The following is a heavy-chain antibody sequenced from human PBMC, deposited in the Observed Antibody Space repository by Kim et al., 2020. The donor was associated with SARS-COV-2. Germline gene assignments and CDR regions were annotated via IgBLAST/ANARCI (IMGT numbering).Heavy chain of an antibody. D-gene: IGHD3-22*01. CDR1: GGSISSSSYY. V-gene: IGHV4-39*01. CDR3: AVGPLDYYDSSGYYSPFDY. CDR2: IYYSGST. J-gene: IGHJ4*02. Sequence: SETLSLTCTVSGGSISSSSYYWGWIRQPPGKALEWIGSIYYSGSTYYNPSLKSRVTISVDTSKNQFSLKLSSVTAADTAVYYCAVGPLDYYDSSGYYSPFDYWGQGTLVTVSS.